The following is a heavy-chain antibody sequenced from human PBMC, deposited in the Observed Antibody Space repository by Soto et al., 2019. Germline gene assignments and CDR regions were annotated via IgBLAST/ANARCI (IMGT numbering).Heavy chain of an antibody. CDR3: AIDPYVGDHQY. CDR2: ISAYSGKT. CDR1: GYTFTTYG. V-gene: IGHV1-18*01. D-gene: IGHD3-16*01. J-gene: IGHJ4*02. Sequence: QVQLVQSGGEVKKPGASVKVSCKTSGYTFTTYGISWVRQAPGQGLEWVGWISAYSGKTHYAQKFQGKVTMTTDTSTNTAYLELRSLRSDDTAVYYCAIDPYVGDHQYWGQGTLVTVSS.